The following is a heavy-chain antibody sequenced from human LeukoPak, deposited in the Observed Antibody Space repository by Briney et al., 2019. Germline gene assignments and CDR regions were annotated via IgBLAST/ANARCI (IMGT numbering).Heavy chain of an antibody. CDR2: IKQDGSEK. D-gene: IGHD6-13*01. V-gene: IGHV3-7*03. Sequence: GGSLRLSCAASGFTFSTYWMSWVRQAPGKGLEWVANIKQDGSEKYYVDSVKGRFTISRDNSKNTLYLQINSLRAEDTAVYYCAKDQFSSSWAEYYFDYWGQGTLVTVSS. J-gene: IGHJ4*02. CDR1: GFTFSTYW. CDR3: AKDQFSSSWAEYYFDY.